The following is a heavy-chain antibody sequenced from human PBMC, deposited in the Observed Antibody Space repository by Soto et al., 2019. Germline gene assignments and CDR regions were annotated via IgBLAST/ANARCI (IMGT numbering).Heavy chain of an antibody. Sequence: PVGSLRLSCAASGFTFSSYAMSWVRQAPGKGLEWVSAISGSGGSTYYADSVKGRFTISRDNSKNTLYLQMNSLRAEDTAVYYCATHSGRLFWYWGQGTLVTVSS. D-gene: IGHD2-15*01. CDR1: GFTFSSYA. V-gene: IGHV3-23*01. J-gene: IGHJ4*02. CDR3: ATHSGRLFWY. CDR2: ISGSGGST.